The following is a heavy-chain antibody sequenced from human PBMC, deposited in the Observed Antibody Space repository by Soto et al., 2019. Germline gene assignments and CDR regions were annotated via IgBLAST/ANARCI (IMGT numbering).Heavy chain of an antibody. CDR3: AGPRPGRSNPDTTYYFDY. CDR1: GFTFRTYT. V-gene: IGHV3-30*09. Sequence: QVQLVESGGGVVQPGRSLRLSCAASGFTFRTYTMHWVRQAPGKGLEWVAVISDDGIAKHYADSVKGRFAISRDNSKNTLYLQMSGLRGDDTAVYYCAGPRPGRSNPDTTYYFDYWGQGTLVTVSS. J-gene: IGHJ4*02. CDR2: ISDDGIAK. D-gene: IGHD3-10*01.